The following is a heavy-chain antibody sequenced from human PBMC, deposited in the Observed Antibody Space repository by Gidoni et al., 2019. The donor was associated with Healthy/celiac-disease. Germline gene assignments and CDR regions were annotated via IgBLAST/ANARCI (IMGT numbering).Heavy chain of an antibody. D-gene: IGHD3-22*01. CDR1: AYSFTSYW. V-gene: IGHV5-51*01. CDR2: TYPGHSYT. CDR3: ATTSYYYDSRGGDFDL. J-gene: IGHJ2*01. Sequence: EVQLVQTGAEVKKPGESLKNSCQGPAYSFTSYWIGWLRQMPGKGLKWMGLTYPGHSYTRYSPSFQGQVTIPADQSISTAYMQWSSLKSSDTAIYYCATTSYYYDSRGGDFDLWGRGTLVTVSS.